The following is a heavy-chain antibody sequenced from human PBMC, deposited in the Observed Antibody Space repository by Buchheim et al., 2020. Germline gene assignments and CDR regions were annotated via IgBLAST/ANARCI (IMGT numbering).Heavy chain of an antibody. D-gene: IGHD1-1*01. J-gene: IGHJ6*02. CDR3: ARVRGYYYGMDV. CDR2: INHSGST. Sequence: QVQLQQWGAGLLKPSETLSLTCAVYGGSFSGYYWSWIRQPPGKGLEWIGEINHSGSTNYNPSLKSRVTISVDTSKNPFSLKLSSVTAADTAVYYCARVRGYYYGMDVWGQGTT. V-gene: IGHV4-34*01. CDR1: GGSFSGYY.